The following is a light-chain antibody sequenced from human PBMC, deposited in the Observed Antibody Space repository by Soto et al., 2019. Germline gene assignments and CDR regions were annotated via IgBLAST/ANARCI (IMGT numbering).Light chain of an antibody. V-gene: IGKV1-27*01. J-gene: IGKJ4*01. CDR2: AAS. CDR1: QGIRNS. Sequence: DIQMTQSPSFLSASVGDRVTITCRASQGIRNSLAWYKHKPGKDPKLLIYAASTLYSGVSSRFSGSGSGTDFTLTIGSLQPEDVAVYYCQKHSSVPFTFGGGTKVEIK. CDR3: QKHSSVPFT.